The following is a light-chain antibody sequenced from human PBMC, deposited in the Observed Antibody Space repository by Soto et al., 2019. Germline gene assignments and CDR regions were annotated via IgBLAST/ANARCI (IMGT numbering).Light chain of an antibody. J-gene: IGLJ2*01. CDR3: AAWDDSLNGVV. Sequence: QSVLTQPPSASGTPGQRVTISCSGSSSNIGSNTVNWYQQLPGTAPKLLSYSNNQRPSGVPDRFSGSKSGTSASLAISGLQSEDEADYYWAAWDDSLNGVVFGGGTKLPVL. CDR2: SNN. CDR1: SSNIGSNT. V-gene: IGLV1-44*01.